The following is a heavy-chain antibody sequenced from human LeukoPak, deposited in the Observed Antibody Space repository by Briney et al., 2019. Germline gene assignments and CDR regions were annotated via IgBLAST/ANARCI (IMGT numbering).Heavy chain of an antibody. CDR1: GGSISSYY. D-gene: IGHD3-22*01. CDR2: IYTSGST. Sequence: SETLSLTCTVSGGSISSYYWSWIRQPAGKGLEWIGRIYTSGSTNYNPSLKSRVTMSVDTSKNQFSLKLSSVTAADTAVYYCARDHYDSSGYSFDYWGQGTLVTVSS. CDR3: ARDHYDSSGYSFDY. V-gene: IGHV4-4*07. J-gene: IGHJ4*02.